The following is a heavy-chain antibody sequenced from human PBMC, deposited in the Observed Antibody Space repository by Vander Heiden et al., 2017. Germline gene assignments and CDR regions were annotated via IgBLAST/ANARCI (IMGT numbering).Heavy chain of an antibody. Sequence: SWIRQHPGKGLEWIGYIYYSGSTYYNPSLKSRVTISVDTSKNQFSLKLSSVTAADTAVYYCASLNRYCSGGSCYSEGSYYYYGMDVWGQGTTVTVSS. D-gene: IGHD2-15*01. CDR2: IYYSGST. J-gene: IGHJ6*02. CDR3: ASLNRYCSGGSCYSEGSYYYYGMDV. V-gene: IGHV4-31*02.